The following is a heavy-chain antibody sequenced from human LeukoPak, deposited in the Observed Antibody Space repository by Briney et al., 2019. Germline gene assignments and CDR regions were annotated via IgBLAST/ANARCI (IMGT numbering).Heavy chain of an antibody. Sequence: SETLSLTCTISGGSISSYYWSWIRQPPGKGLEWIGYIYYSGSTNYNPSLKSRVTISVDTSKNQFSLKLSSVTAADTAVYYCARHAPSIAAAIYYFDYWGQGTLVTVSS. CDR2: IYYSGST. D-gene: IGHD6-13*01. J-gene: IGHJ4*02. CDR1: GGSISSYY. V-gene: IGHV4-59*08. CDR3: ARHAPSIAAAIYYFDY.